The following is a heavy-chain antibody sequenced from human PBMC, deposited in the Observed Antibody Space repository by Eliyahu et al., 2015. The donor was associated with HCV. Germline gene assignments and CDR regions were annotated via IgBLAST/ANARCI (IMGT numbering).Heavy chain of an antibody. CDR3: TTPSWYDHGVS. CDR2: ISGSSDLM. CDR1: GLTFSSXA. V-gene: IGHV3-23*01. D-gene: IGHD3-16*01. J-gene: IGHJ5*02. Sequence: EVQLLESXGGLVQPGGSLXLSCAAXGLTFSSXAMXWVRQAPGKGLEWVSAISGSSDLMFYASSVKGRFTVSRDNSKDTLYLQINSLRAEDTAIYYCTTPSWYDHGVSWGQGTLVTVSS.